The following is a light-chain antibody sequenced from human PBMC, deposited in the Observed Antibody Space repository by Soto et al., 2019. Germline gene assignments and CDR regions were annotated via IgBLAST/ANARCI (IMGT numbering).Light chain of an antibody. CDR2: GAS. Sequence: PGEIATLCCRASQSVSSNFLAWYQQRPGQAPRTLIYGASSRATGIPARFSASSSGTDFTLPITSLEHEDGPVYDCLQRTNWPPTFRQGTRLEI. CDR3: LQRTNWPPT. V-gene: IGKV3D-20*02. CDR1: QSVSSNF. J-gene: IGKJ5*01.